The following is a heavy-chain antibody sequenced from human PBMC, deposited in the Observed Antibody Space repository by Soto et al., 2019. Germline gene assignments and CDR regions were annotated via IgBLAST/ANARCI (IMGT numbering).Heavy chain of an antibody. V-gene: IGHV1-2*02. CDR1: GPTFIAYY. D-gene: IGHD5-12*01. CDR2: IDPKSGGT. CDR3: GRLSVDVPE. Sequence: QLVQSGAEVKKPGASVRVSCKTSGPTFIAYYIHWVRQAPGQGLEWMGWIDPKSGGTTYEQKFLGRVTMTRDTSINTAYMDLNRLTSDDTALYYCGRLSVDVPEWGQGTLITVSS. J-gene: IGHJ4*02.